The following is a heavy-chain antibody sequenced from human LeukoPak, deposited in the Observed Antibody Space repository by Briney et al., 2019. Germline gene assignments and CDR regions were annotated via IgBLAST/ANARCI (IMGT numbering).Heavy chain of an antibody. CDR2: IYPSGST. J-gene: IGHJ3*02. CDR1: GYSISSGSY. D-gene: IGHD3-22*01. V-gene: IGHV4-38-2*02. CDR3: ARDSYAYYDSSGYPYAFDI. Sequence: PSETLSLTCTVSGYSISSGSYWGWIRQPPGKGLEWIGSIYPSGSTYYYPSLKSRVTMSVDTSKNRFSLKLSSVTAADTAVYYCARDSYAYYDSSGYPYAFDIWGQGTMVTVSS.